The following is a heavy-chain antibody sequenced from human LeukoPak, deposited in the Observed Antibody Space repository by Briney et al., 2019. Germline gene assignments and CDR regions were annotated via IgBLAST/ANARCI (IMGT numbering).Heavy chain of an antibody. Sequence: ASVKVSCKASGYTFTGYYMHWVRQAPGQGLEWMGWINPNSGGTNYAQKFQGRVTMTRDTSISTAYMELSRLRSDDTAVYYCARAGFGDSSPYMDVWGKGTTVTVSS. V-gene: IGHV1-2*02. CDR1: GYTFTGYY. CDR3: ARAGFGDSSPYMDV. CDR2: INPNSGGT. D-gene: IGHD3-10*01. J-gene: IGHJ6*03.